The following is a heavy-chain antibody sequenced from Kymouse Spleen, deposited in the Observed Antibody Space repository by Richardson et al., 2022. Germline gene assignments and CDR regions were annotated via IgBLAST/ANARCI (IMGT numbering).Heavy chain of an antibody. D-gene: IGHD3-10*01. V-gene: IGHV3-33*01. CDR2: IWYDGSNK. Sequence: QVQLVESGGGVVQPGRSLRLSCAASGFTFSSYGMHWVRQAPGKGLEWVAVIWYDGSNKYYADSVKGRFTISRDNSKNTLYLQMNSLRAEDTAVYYCARDRGTMVRAGYYYYYGMDVWGQGTTVTVSS. J-gene: IGHJ6*02. CDR3: ARDRGTMVRAGYYYYYGMDV. CDR1: GFTFSSYG.